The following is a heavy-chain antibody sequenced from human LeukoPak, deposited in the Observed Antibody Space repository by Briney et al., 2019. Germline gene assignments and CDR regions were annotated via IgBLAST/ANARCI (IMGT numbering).Heavy chain of an antibody. V-gene: IGHV3-21*01. CDR1: GFTFSSYS. J-gene: IGHJ4*02. CDR3: ARDSGYSYGYAFDS. D-gene: IGHD5-18*01. CDR2: ISSSSSYI. Sequence: GGSLRLSCAASGFTFSSYSMNWVRQAPGQGLEWVSSISSSSSYIYYADSVKGRFTISRDNAKNSLYLQMNSLRAEDTAVYYCARDSGYSYGYAFDSWGQGTLVTASS.